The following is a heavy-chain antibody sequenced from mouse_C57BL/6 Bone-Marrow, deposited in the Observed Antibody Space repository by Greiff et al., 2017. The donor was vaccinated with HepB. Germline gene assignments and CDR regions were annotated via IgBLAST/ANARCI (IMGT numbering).Heavy chain of an antibody. Sequence: EVQLVESGPGLVKPSPSLSLTCSVTGYSITSGYYWNWIRQFPGNKLEWMGYISYDGSNNYNPSLKNRISITRDTSKNQFFLKLNSVTTEDTATYYCAIDRGRFAYWGQGTLVTVSA. CDR3: AIDRGRFAY. CDR2: ISYDGSN. CDR1: GYSITSGYY. J-gene: IGHJ3*01. D-gene: IGHD3-1*01. V-gene: IGHV3-6*01.